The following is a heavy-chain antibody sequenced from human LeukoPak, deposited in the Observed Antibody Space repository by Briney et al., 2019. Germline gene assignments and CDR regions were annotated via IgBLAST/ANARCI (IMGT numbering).Heavy chain of an antibody. CDR2: MYYSGST. CDR1: GGSISSYY. Sequence: PSETLSLTCTVSGGSISSYYWSWIRQPPGKGLEWIGYMYYSGSTSYNPSLKSRVTISVDTSKNQFSLKLSSVTAADTAVYYCAREIAARPDYFDYWGQGTLVTVSS. D-gene: IGHD6-6*01. J-gene: IGHJ4*02. V-gene: IGHV4-59*01. CDR3: AREIAARPDYFDY.